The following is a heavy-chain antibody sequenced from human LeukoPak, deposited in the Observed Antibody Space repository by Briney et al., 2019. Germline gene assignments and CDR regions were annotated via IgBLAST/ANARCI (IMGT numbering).Heavy chain of an antibody. V-gene: IGHV3-21*01. J-gene: IGHJ4*02. D-gene: IGHD6-19*01. CDR2: ISSSSSYI. Sequence: GGSLRLSCAASGFTFSSYIMNWVRQAPGKGLEWVSSISSSSSYIYYADSVKGRFTISRDNAKNSLYLQMNSLRAEDTAVYYCARENSSGWYVASFSDYWGQGTLVTVSS. CDR1: GFTFSSYI. CDR3: ARENSSGWYVASFSDY.